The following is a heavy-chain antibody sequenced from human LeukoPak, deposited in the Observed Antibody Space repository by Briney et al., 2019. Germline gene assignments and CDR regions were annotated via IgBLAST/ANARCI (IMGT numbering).Heavy chain of an antibody. Sequence: PGGSLRLSCAASGVTFSSHSMHWARHAPGKWLVWVSGISNDGTSTTYADSVKGRFTISRDNAKNTLYLQMHSLRAEDTAVYSCARGWFGPDSCGQGTLVTVSS. CDR1: GVTFSSHS. CDR3: ARGWFGPDS. CDR2: ISNDGTST. J-gene: IGHJ5*01. V-gene: IGHV3-74*01. D-gene: IGHD3-10*01.